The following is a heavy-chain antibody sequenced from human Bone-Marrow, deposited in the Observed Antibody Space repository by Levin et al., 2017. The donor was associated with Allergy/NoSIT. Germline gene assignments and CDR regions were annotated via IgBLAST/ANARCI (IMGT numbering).Heavy chain of an antibody. CDR2: ISSDSIHI. CDR1: GFTFIRYS. Sequence: SCAASGFTFIRYSMNWVRQAPGKGLEWVSSISSDSIHIHYADSVKGRFITSRDNANNEVFLQMNSLGVEDTAVYFCVRDYSPGYNYYGMDAWGRGTSVTVSS. V-gene: IGHV3-21*01. CDR3: VRDYSPGYNYYGMDA. D-gene: IGHD2-21*01. J-gene: IGHJ6*02.